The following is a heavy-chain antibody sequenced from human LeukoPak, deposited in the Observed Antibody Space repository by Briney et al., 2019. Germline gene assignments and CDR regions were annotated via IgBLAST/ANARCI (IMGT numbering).Heavy chain of an antibody. D-gene: IGHD1-26*01. CDR2: INWHSGSI. V-gene: IGHV3-9*03. CDR1: GFTFSSYE. Sequence: GGSLRLSCAASGFTFSSYEMNWVRQAPGKGLEWVSSINWHSGSIGYADSVKGRFTISRDNAKNSLYLQMNSLRAEDMALYYCAKGYSGSYYSPPTFDYWGQGTLVTVSS. CDR3: AKGYSGSYYSPPTFDY. J-gene: IGHJ4*02.